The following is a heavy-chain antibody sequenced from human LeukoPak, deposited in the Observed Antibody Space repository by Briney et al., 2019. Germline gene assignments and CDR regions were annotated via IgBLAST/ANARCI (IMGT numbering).Heavy chain of an antibody. CDR2: ISYDESDK. J-gene: IGHJ6*02. V-gene: IGHV3-30*18. Sequence: GGSLRLSCVASGFSFSSNWMTWVRQAPGKGLEWVAVISYDESDKYYADSVKGRFTISRDNSKNTLYLQMNSLRPEDTAVYYCAKGVVAATNAAYYGMDVWGQGTTVTVSS. CDR3: AKGVVAATNAAYYGMDV. D-gene: IGHD2-15*01. CDR1: GFSFSSNW.